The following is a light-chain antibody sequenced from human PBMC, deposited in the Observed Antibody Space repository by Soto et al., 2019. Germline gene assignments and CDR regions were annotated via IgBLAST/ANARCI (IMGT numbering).Light chain of an antibody. CDR2: EGS. J-gene: IGLJ1*01. CDR1: SSDVGSYNL. CDR3: CSYAGSSTSL. V-gene: IGLV2-23*01. Sequence: QSALTQPASVSGSPGQSITISCTGTSSDVGSYNLVSWYQQHPGKAPKLMIYEGSKRPSGVSNRFSGSKSGNTASLTISGLQAEDEADYYCCSYAGSSTSLFGTGTKLTVL.